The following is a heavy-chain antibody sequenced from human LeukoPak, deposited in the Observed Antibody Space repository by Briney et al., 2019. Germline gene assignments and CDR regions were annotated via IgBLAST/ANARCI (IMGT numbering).Heavy chain of an antibody. CDR1: GFSFSSYT. V-gene: IGHV3-21*01. Sequence: GGSLRLSCAASGFSFSSYTMNRVRQAPGKGLEWVSSISSSSSYIYYADSLKGRFTISRDNAKNSLYLQMNSLRAEDTAVYYCARDLLGGGDDYWGQGTLVTDSS. CDR2: ISSSSSYI. D-gene: IGHD2-21*02. CDR3: ARDLLGGGDDY. J-gene: IGHJ4*02.